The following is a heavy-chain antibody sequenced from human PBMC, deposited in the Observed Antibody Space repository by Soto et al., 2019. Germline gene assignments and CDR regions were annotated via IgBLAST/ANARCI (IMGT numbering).Heavy chain of an antibody. D-gene: IGHD3-3*01. J-gene: IGHJ4*02. CDR3: AKSITICGVFIVLPDY. CDR1: GFTFSSYG. Sequence: QVQLVESGGGVVQPGRSLRLSCAASGFTFSSYGMHWVRQAPVTRLEWVAVISYDGSNKYYADSVKGRFTISRDNAKNTLDVQMNSLRAEDTAVYYCAKSITICGVFIVLPDYWGQGTLVNVFS. CDR2: ISYDGSNK. V-gene: IGHV3-30*18.